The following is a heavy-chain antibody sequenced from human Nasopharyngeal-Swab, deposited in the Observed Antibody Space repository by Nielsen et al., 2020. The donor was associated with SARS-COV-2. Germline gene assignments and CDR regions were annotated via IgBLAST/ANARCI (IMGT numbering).Heavy chain of an antibody. J-gene: IGHJ4*02. CDR1: VFIFSSYT. V-gene: IGHV3-23*01. D-gene: IGHD3-16*02. Sequence: GESLKISCVGSVFIFSSYTMHWVRQAPGKGLEWVSAISGGGSTFYAESVRGRFTVSRENFRKTLYLEMNSLRVEDTALYYCASEVGGSYRDFDYWGQGTLVTVSS. CDR2: ISGGGST. CDR3: ASEVGGSYRDFDY.